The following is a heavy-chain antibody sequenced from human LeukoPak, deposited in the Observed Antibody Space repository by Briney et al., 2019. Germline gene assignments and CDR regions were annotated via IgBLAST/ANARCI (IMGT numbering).Heavy chain of an antibody. J-gene: IGHJ4*02. V-gene: IGHV3-23*01. CDR2: ISGSGGST. Sequence: PGGSLRLYCAASGFTFSSYAMSWVRQAPGKGLEWVSAISGSGGSTYYADSVKGRFTISRDNSKNTLYLQMNSLRAEDTAVYYCAKDFKSIFALLWFGEPQYYFDYWGQGTLVTVSS. D-gene: IGHD3-10*01. CDR1: GFTFSSYA. CDR3: AKDFKSIFALLWFGEPQYYFDY.